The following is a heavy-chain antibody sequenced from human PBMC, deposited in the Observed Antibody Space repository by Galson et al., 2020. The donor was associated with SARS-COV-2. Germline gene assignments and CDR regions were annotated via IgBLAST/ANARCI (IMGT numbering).Heavy chain of an antibody. CDR3: ARDVSGGASGI. Sequence: GGSLRLSCAASGFTFTNYAIHWVRQAPGKGLEWVAVISHDGRIEVYADSVKGRFTISRDNSENMLFLQMDSLRADDTAVYYCARDVSGGASGIWGQGTMVTVSS. D-gene: IGHD1-26*01. CDR1: GFTFTNYA. V-gene: IGHV3-30*04. CDR2: ISHDGRIE. J-gene: IGHJ3*02.